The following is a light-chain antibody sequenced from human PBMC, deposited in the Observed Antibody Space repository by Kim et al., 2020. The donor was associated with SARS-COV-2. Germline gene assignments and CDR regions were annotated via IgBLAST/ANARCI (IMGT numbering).Light chain of an antibody. J-gene: IGKJ2*01. CDR2: DAS. CDR3: QQYFTYPYT. CDR1: QGIRSY. V-gene: IGKV1-16*02. Sequence: SASVGDRVTISCRASQGIRSYLNWFQQKPGKAPKPLIYDASSLHSGVPLKFSGSGSGTDFTLTISSLQPEDFATYFCQQYFTYPYTFGQGTKLEI.